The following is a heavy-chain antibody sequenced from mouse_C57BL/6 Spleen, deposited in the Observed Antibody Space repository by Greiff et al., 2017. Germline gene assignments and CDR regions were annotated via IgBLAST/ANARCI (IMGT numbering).Heavy chain of an antibody. CDR3: ARSGPTVVAKRFLFDY. Sequence: QVHVKQSGAELVRPGTSVKVSCKASGYAFTNYLIEWVKQRPGQGLEWIGVINPGSGGTNYNEKFKGKATLTADKSSSTAYMQLSILTSGGSAVYFCARSGPTVVAKRFLFDYWGQGTTLTVSS. CDR1: GYAFTNYL. J-gene: IGHJ2*01. CDR2: INPGSGGT. D-gene: IGHD1-1*01. V-gene: IGHV1-54*01.